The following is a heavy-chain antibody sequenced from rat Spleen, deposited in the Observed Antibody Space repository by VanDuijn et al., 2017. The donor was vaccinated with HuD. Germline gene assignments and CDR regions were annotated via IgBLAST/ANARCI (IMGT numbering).Heavy chain of an antibody. Sequence: EVQLVESGGGPVQPGRSLKLSCVASGFTFNDYWMTWIRQAPGKGLEWVSSITNTGVTPYYQDSVRGRFTLSRDNAKSTLYLQMGSLRSEDTATYYCTTFSDYATSPFAYWGRGALVTVSS. CDR1: GFTFNDYW. J-gene: IGHJ3*01. D-gene: IGHD1-6*01. CDR3: TTFSDYATSPFAY. CDR2: ITNTGVTP. V-gene: IGHV5-31*01.